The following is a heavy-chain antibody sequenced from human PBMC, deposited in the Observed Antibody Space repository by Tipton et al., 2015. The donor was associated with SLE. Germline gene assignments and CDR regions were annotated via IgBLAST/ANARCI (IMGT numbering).Heavy chain of an antibody. CDR2: TSISGTTT. D-gene: IGHD6-13*01. CDR1: GFTFSNYA. Sequence: SLRLSCSASGFTFSNYAMSWVRQAPGKGLEWVSVTSISGTTTHYADSVKGRFTISRDNSKNTLYLQMNGLRVEDTAVYYCAKEVFDSSSWSVYYYYGMDVWGQGTTVTVSS. CDR3: AKEVFDSSSWSVYYYYGMDV. J-gene: IGHJ6*02. V-gene: IGHV3-23*01.